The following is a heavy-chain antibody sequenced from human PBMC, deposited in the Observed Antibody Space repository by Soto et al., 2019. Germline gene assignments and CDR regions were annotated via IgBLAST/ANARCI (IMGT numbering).Heavy chain of an antibody. CDR3: ARRIAVAGTMGYYYYGMDV. J-gene: IGHJ6*02. V-gene: IGHV1-46*01. CDR2: INPSGGST. Sequence: QVQLVQSGAEVKKPGASVKVSCKASGYTLTSYYMHWVRQAPGQGLEWMGIINPSGGSTSYAQKFQGRVTMTRDTSTSTVYMELSSLRSEDTAVYYCARRIAVAGTMGYYYYGMDVWGQGTTVTVSS. CDR1: GYTLTSYY. D-gene: IGHD6-19*01.